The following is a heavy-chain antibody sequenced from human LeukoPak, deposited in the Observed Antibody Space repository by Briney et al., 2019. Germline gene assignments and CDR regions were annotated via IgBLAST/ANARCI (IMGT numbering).Heavy chain of an antibody. Sequence: GGSLRLSCAASGFTFSSYSMNWVRQAPGKGLEWVSYISSSSSTIYYADSVKGRFTISRDNAKNSLYLQMNSLRDEDTAVYYCARDEGTYYYDSSGYYFGSAIDYWGQGTLVTVSS. J-gene: IGHJ4*02. CDR3: ARDEGTYYYDSSGYYFGSAIDY. CDR1: GFTFSSYS. CDR2: ISSSSSTI. V-gene: IGHV3-48*02. D-gene: IGHD3-22*01.